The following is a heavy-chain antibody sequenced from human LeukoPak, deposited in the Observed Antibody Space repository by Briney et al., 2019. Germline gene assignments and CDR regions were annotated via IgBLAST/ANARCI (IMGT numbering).Heavy chain of an antibody. Sequence: GDSVTVSCKASSYIFTSLDINWVRQAPGQGLEWMGWMNPNNGKTAYAKKFHGRVTITRNTAITTAYMELSSLRSDDTAVYYCARGHVSGGGLYYFNSWGQGTLVTVSS. CDR3: ARGHVSGGGLYYFNS. J-gene: IGHJ4*02. V-gene: IGHV1-8*03. CDR1: SYIFTSLD. CDR2: MNPNNGKT. D-gene: IGHD2-8*02.